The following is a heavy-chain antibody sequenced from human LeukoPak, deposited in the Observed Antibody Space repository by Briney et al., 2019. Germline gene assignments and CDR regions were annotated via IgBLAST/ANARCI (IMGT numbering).Heavy chain of an antibody. CDR1: GFTFSSYA. J-gene: IGHJ6*03. CDR3: AKEALTTTVTRPYYYYYYMDV. CDR2: ISYDGSNK. Sequence: GRSLRLSCAASGFTFSSYAMHWVRQAPGKGLERVAVISYDGSNKYYADSVKGRFTISRDNSKNTLYLQMNSLRAEDTAVYYCAKEALTTTVTRPYYYYYYMDVWGKGTTVTISS. V-gene: IGHV3-30*04. D-gene: IGHD4-17*01.